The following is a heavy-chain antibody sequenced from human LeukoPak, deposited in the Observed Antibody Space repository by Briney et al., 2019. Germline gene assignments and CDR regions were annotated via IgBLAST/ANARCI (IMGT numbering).Heavy chain of an antibody. CDR3: TRDLNSGGSC. D-gene: IGHD2-15*01. Sequence: GGSLRLSCTVSGFSLRTCGMHWVRQAPGKGLEWVSVIHSGGNTYYADSVKGRFTISRDNSKNTLYLQMNSLRAEDTAVYYCTRDLNSGGSCWGQGTLVTVSS. V-gene: IGHV3-53*01. J-gene: IGHJ4*02. CDR2: IHSGGNT. CDR1: GFSLRTCG.